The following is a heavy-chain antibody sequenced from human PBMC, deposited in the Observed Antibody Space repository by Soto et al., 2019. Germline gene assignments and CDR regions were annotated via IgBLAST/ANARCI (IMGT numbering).Heavy chain of an antibody. J-gene: IGHJ6*02. D-gene: IGHD4-17*01. CDR3: ARTDGDYDFYYYGMDV. V-gene: IGHV3-30-3*01. Sequence: VAVISYDGSNKYYADSVKGRFTISRDNSKNTLYLQMNSLRAEDTAVYYCARTDGDYDFYYYGMDVWGQGTTVTVSS. CDR2: ISYDGSNK.